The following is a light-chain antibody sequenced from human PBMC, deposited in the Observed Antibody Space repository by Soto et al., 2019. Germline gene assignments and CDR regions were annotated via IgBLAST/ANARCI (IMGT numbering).Light chain of an antibody. CDR2: AAA. Sequence: ELVLTQSPGTLSLSPGERATLSCRASQSVSSSFLAWYQQKPGQAPRLLIYAAASRATGIPDRFSGSGSRTDFTLSISRLEPEDFAVYYCQHYGDSRTFGQGTKV. CDR3: QHYGDSRT. V-gene: IGKV3-20*01. J-gene: IGKJ1*01. CDR1: QSVSSSF.